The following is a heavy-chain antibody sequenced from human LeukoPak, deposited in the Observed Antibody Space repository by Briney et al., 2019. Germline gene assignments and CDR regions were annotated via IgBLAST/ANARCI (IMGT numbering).Heavy chain of an antibody. CDR2: MNPNSGNT. J-gene: IGHJ6*02. D-gene: IGHD3-10*01. V-gene: IGHV1-8*02. CDR3: ARGLGPYYYGSGSYYFNIYYYYYGMDV. CDR1: GYTFTSYY. Sequence: ASVKVSCKASGYTFTSYYMHWVRQATGQGLEWMGWMNPNSGNTGYAQKFQGRVTMTRNTSISTAYMELSSLRSEDTAVYYCARGLGPYYYGSGSYYFNIYYYYYGMDVWGQGTTVTVSS.